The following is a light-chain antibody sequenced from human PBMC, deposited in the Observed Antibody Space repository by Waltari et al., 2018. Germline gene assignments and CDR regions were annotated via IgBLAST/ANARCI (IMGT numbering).Light chain of an antibody. Sequence: DIQMTQSPSSLSAPVADSVTITSRASQSISSYLNWYQQKPGKAPKLLIYAASSLQSGVPSRFSGSGSGTDFTLTISSLQPEDFATYYCQQSYSTPRTFGQGTKVEIK. CDR2: AAS. CDR1: QSISSY. J-gene: IGKJ1*01. V-gene: IGKV1-39*01. CDR3: QQSYSTPRT.